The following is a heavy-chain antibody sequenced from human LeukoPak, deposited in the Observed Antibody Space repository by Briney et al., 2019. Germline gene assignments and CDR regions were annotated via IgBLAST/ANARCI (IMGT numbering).Heavy chain of an antibody. CDR1: GYSFTSYW. J-gene: IGHJ5*02. D-gene: IGHD3-9*01. CDR3: ARHNILTGYYKYSNWFDP. V-gene: IGHV5-51*01. Sequence: GESLKISCKGSGYSFTSYWIGWVRQMPGKGLEWMGIIYPGDSDTRYSPSFQGRVTISADKSISTAYLQWSSLKASDTAMYYCARHNILTGYYKYSNWFDPWGQGTLVTVSS. CDR2: IYPGDSDT.